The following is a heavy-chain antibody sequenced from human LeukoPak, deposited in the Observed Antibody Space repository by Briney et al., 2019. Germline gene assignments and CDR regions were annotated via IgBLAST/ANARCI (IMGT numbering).Heavy chain of an antibody. Sequence: SETLSLTCAVYGGSFSGYYWSWIRHPPGKGLEWIGEINHSGSTNYNPSLKSRVTISVDTSKNQFSLKLSSVTAADTAVYYCARGLPPLYCSSTSCYDPFDYWGQGTLVTVSS. D-gene: IGHD2-2*01. CDR1: GGSFSGYY. J-gene: IGHJ4*02. CDR3: ARGLPPLYCSSTSCYDPFDY. V-gene: IGHV4-34*01. CDR2: INHSGST.